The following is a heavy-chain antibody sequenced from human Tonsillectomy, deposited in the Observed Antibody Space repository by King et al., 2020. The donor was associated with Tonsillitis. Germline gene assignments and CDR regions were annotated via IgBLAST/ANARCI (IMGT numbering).Heavy chain of an antibody. Sequence: VQLVQSGAEVKQLGESLKISCKASGSSFTTCWIAWVRQMPGKGLEWMGIIYPADSDTRYSPSFQGQVTISADKSISTAYLQWSSLKASDTAMYYCASHHGGTRFDYWGQGTLVTVSS. CDR2: IYPADSDT. CDR3: ASHHGGTRFDY. V-gene: IGHV5-51*03. D-gene: IGHD4-23*01. J-gene: IGHJ4*02. CDR1: GSSFTTCW.